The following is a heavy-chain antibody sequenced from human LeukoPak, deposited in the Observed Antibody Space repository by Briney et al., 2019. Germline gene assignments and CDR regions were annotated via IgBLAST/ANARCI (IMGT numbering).Heavy chain of an antibody. CDR1: GGSFSGDY. D-gene: IGHD3-22*01. Sequence: SSETLSLTCAVYGGSFSGDYWSWIRQPPGKGLEWIGEINHSGSTNYNPSLKSRVTLSVDKSNNQFSLKLSSVTAADTAIYYCARARKENYYDSSGRWFDRWGQGTLVTVSS. J-gene: IGHJ5*02. CDR3: ARARKENYYDSSGRWFDR. CDR2: INHSGST. V-gene: IGHV4-34*01.